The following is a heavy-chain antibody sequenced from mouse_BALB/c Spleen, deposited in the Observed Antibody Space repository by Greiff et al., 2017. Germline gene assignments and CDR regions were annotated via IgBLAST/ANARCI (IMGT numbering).Heavy chain of an antibody. V-gene: IGHV1-20*02. D-gene: IGHD2-14*01. J-gene: IGHJ4*01. CDR1: GYSFTGYF. CDR2: INPYNGDT. Sequence: EVKLQESGPELVKPGASVKISCKASGYSFTGYFMNWVMQSHGKSLEWIGRINPYNGDTFYNQKFKGKATLTVDKSSSTAHMELRSLASEDSAVYYCAREGRLRAMDYWGQGTSVTVSS. CDR3: AREGRLRAMDY.